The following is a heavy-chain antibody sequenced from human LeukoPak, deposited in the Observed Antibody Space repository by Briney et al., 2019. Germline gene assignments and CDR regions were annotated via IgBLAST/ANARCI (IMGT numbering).Heavy chain of an antibody. Sequence: PGRSLRLSCAASGFTFSSYGMHWVRQAPGKGLEWVAVIWYDGSNKYYADSVKGRFTISRDNSKNTLYLQMNSLRADDTAVYYCARGGLGDPHFSDFWGQGTLVTVSS. V-gene: IGHV3-33*01. CDR3: ARGGLGDPHFSDF. D-gene: IGHD3-10*01. CDR2: IWYDGSNK. CDR1: GFTFSSYG. J-gene: IGHJ4*02.